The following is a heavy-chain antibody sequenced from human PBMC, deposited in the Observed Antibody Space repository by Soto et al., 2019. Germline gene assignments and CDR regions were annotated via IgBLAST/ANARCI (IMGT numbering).Heavy chain of an antibody. Sequence: GASVKVSCKASGYTFTSYGISWVRQAPGQGLEWMGWISAYNGNTNYAQKLQGGVTMTTDTSTSTAYMELRSLGSDDTAVYYCASGWFGEFVYYFDYWGQGTLVTVSS. CDR3: ASGWFGEFVYYFDY. V-gene: IGHV1-18*01. CDR1: GYTFTSYG. D-gene: IGHD3-10*01. CDR2: ISAYNGNT. J-gene: IGHJ4*02.